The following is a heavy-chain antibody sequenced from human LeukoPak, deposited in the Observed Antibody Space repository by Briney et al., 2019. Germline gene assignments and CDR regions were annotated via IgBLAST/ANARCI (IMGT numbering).Heavy chain of an antibody. D-gene: IGHD3-3*01. J-gene: IGHJ4*02. CDR1: GIRFTTHW. V-gene: IGHV3-7*01. CDR3: ASAYASYDFWSGYENFDF. Sequence: GGSLRLSCAASGIRFTTHWMNWVRQAPGKGLEWVASIRQDGGEKKYVDSVKGRFTISRDLAQNSLFLQMNSLRAEDTAVYYCASAYASYDFWSGYENFDFWGQRTLVTVSS. CDR2: IRQDGGEK.